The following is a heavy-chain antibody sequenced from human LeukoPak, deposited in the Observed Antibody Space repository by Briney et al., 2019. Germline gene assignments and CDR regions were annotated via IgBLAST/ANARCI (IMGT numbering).Heavy chain of an antibody. J-gene: IGHJ4*02. CDR3: ARASDSTGYYYLVY. CDR2: IWYDGSNK. V-gene: IGHV3-33*01. Sequence: GRSLRLSCAASGFTFSSYGMHWVRQAPGKGLEWVAVIWYDGSNKYYADSVKGRFTISRDNSKNTLYLQMNSLRAEDTAIYYCARASDSTGYYYLVYWGQGTWSPSPQ. CDR1: GFTFSSYG. D-gene: IGHD3-22*01.